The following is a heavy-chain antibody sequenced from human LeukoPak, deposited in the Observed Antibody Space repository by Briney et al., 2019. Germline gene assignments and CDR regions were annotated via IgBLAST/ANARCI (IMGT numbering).Heavy chain of an antibody. V-gene: IGHV4-30-4*01. CDR3: ARVHYYDSSGPFDY. CDR2: IYYSGST. CDR1: GGSISSGDYY. Sequence: PSETLSLTCTVSGGSISSGDYYWSWIRQPPGKGLEWIGYIYYSGSTYYNPSLKSRVTISVDTSKNQFSLKLSSMTAADTAVYYCARVHYYDSSGPFDYWGQGTLVTVSS. J-gene: IGHJ4*02. D-gene: IGHD3-22*01.